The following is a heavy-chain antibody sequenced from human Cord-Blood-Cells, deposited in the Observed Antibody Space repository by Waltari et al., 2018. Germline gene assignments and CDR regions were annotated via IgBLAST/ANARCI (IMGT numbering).Heavy chain of an antibody. CDR2: IYPGDSDT. J-gene: IGHJ4*02. Sequence: SYWIGWVRQMPGKGLEWMGIIYPGDSDTRYSPSFQGQVTISADKSISTAYLQWSSLKASDTAMYYCATASGIAAAGVAFDYWGQGTLVTVSS. D-gene: IGHD6-13*01. V-gene: IGHV5-51*01. CDR1: SYW. CDR3: ATASGIAAAGVAFDY.